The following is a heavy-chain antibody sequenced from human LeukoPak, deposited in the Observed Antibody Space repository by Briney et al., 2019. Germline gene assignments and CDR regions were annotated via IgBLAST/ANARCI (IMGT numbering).Heavy chain of an antibody. J-gene: IGHJ4*02. V-gene: IGHV4-59*01. Sequence: SETLSLTCTVSGGSISSYYWSWIRQPPGKGLEWIGYIYYSGSTNYNPSLKSRVTISVDTSKNQFSLKLSSVTAADTAVYYCARVRGAITMSIIDYWGQGTLVTVSS. D-gene: IGHD3-22*01. CDR3: ARVRGAITMSIIDY. CDR2: IYYSGST. CDR1: GGSISSYY.